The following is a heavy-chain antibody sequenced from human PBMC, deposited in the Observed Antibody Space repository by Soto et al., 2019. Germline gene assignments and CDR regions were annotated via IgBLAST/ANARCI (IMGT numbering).Heavy chain of an antibody. CDR2: ISAYNGNT. CDR3: ARDYYDSSGYSNWFDP. J-gene: IGHJ5*02. CDR1: GYTFTIYG. V-gene: IGHV1-18*01. Sequence: ASVKVSCKASGYTFTIYGIIWVRQAPGQGLEWMGWISAYNGNTNYAQKLQGRVTMTTDTSTSTAYMELRSLRSDDTAVYYCARDYYDSSGYSNWFDPWGQGTLVTVSS. D-gene: IGHD3-22*01.